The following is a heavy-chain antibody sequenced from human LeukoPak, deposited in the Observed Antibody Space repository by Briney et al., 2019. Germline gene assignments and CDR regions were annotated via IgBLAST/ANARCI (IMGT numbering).Heavy chain of an antibody. CDR3: TSWYYDYVWGSYR. CDR1: GFTFGDYA. D-gene: IGHD3-16*01. Sequence: GGSLRLSCTASGFTFGDYAMSWFRQAPGKGLEWVGFIRSKAYGGTTEYAASVKGRFTISRDDSKSIAYLQMNSLKTEDTAVYYCTSWYYDYVWGSYRWGQGTLVTVSS. V-gene: IGHV3-49*03. CDR2: IRSKAYGGTT. J-gene: IGHJ5*02.